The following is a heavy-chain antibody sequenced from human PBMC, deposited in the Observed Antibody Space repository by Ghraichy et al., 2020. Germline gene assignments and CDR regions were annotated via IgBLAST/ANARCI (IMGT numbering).Heavy chain of an antibody. J-gene: IGHJ6*02. CDR2: IYYSGST. CDR1: GGSISSSSYY. D-gene: IGHD6-6*01. Sequence: SQTLSLTCTVSGGSISSSSYYWGWIRQPPGKGLEWIGSIYYSGSTYYNPSLKSRVTISVDTSKNQFSLKLSSVTAADTAVYYCARRLGRQLGGQYYYYYYGMDVWGQGTTVTVSS. CDR3: ARRLGRQLGGQYYYYYYGMDV. V-gene: IGHV4-39*01.